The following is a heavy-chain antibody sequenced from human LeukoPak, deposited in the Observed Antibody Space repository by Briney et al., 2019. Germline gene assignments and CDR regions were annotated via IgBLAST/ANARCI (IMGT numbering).Heavy chain of an antibody. CDR2: IWYDGSNK. V-gene: IGHV3-33*01. CDR1: GFTFSSYG. CDR3: ARELSRAGTNYYYGMDV. D-gene: IGHD6-19*01. Sequence: PGGSLRLSCAASGFTFSSYGMHWVRQAPGKGLEWVAVIWYDGSNKYYADSVKGRFTISRDNSKNTPYLQMNSLRAEDTAVYYCARELSRAGTNYYYGMDVWGQGTTVTVSS. J-gene: IGHJ6*02.